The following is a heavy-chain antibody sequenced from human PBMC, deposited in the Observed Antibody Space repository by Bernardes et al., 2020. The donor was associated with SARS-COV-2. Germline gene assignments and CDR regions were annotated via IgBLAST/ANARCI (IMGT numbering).Heavy chain of an antibody. J-gene: IGHJ5*02. V-gene: IGHV1-69*01. CDR2: FGST. CDR3: AREPIAARPGIWFDP. Sequence: FGSTTYTQNFQGRVTITADESSSTAYMELSSLRSEDTALYYCAREPIAARPGIWFDPWGQGTLV. D-gene: IGHD6-6*01.